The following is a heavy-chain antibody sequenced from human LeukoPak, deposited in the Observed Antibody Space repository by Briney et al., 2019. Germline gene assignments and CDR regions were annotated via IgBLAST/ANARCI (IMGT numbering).Heavy chain of an antibody. D-gene: IGHD5-18*01. Sequence: GGSLRLSCAASGFTFSRFWMSWVRQAPGKGLEWVANIKQDGSEKYYVDSVKGRFTISRDNAKNSLYLQMNSLRAEDTAVYYCARRRGYSYGYGVTNDAFDIWGQGTMVTVSS. V-gene: IGHV3-7*01. J-gene: IGHJ3*02. CDR3: ARRRGYSYGYGVTNDAFDI. CDR2: IKQDGSEK. CDR1: GFTFSRFW.